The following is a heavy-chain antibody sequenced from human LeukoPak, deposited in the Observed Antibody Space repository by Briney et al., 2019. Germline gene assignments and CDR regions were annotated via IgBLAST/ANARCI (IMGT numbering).Heavy chain of an antibody. CDR2: ISSSSSTI. CDR3: TARNKGEAYYYRGMDV. J-gene: IGHJ6*02. CDR1: GFTFSSYS. V-gene: IGHV3-48*04. D-gene: IGHD3-16*01. Sequence: GGSLRLSCAASGFTFSSYSMNWVRQAPGKGLEWVSYISSSSSTIYYADSVKGRFTISRDNAKNSLYLQKNSLRAEDTAGYYCTARNKGEAYYYRGMDVWGQGTTVTVSS.